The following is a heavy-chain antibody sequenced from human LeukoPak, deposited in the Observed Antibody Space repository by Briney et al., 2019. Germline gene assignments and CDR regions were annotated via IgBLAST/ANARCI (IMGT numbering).Heavy chain of an antibody. CDR3: ARFYGGSHYYYYGMDV. D-gene: IGHD4-23*01. Sequence: GRSLRPSCAASGFTFSSYGMHWVRQAPGKGLEWVAVIWYDGSNKYYADSVKGRFTISRDNSKNTLYLQMNSLRAEDTAVYYCARFYGGSHYYYYGMDVWGQGTTVTVSS. CDR1: GFTFSSYG. CDR2: IWYDGSNK. J-gene: IGHJ6*02. V-gene: IGHV3-33*01.